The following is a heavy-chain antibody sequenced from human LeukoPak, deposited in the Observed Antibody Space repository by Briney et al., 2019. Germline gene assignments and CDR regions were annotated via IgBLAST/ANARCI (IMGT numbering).Heavy chain of an antibody. Sequence: GGSLRLSCAASGFTFSTYAMSWVRQAPGKGLEWVSALSNSGGSGGTTYFADSVKGRFSISRDNSKSTLYLQLGSLTAEDTAVYYCAKAMSTDHYDSKGFYRVDFDSWGQGTLVTVSS. CDR1: GFTFSTYA. CDR3: AKAMSTDHYDSKGFYRVDFDS. J-gene: IGHJ4*02. CDR2: LSNSGGSGGTT. V-gene: IGHV3-23*01. D-gene: IGHD3-22*01.